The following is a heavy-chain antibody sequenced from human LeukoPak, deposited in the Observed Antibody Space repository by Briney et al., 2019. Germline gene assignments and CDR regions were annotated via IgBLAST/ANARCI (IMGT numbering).Heavy chain of an antibody. CDR1: GGSISGGGYY. D-gene: IGHD3-9*01. J-gene: IGHJ4*02. CDR3: ARGDYDILTGYYY. CDR2: IYHSGST. V-gene: IGHV4-30-2*01. Sequence: SQTLSLTCTVSGGSISGGGYYWSWIRQPPGKGLEWIGYIYHSGSTYYNPSLKSRVTISVDRSKNQFSLKLSSVTAADTAVYYCARGDYDILTGYYYWGQGTLVTVSS.